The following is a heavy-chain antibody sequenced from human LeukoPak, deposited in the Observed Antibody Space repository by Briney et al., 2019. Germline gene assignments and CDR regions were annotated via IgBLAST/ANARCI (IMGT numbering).Heavy chain of an antibody. D-gene: IGHD3-22*01. V-gene: IGHV3-30*02. J-gene: IGHJ4*02. CDR2: IRYDGGNK. CDR3: AKGPYYDSSGYYWGVLDY. Sequence: GGSLRLSCAASGFTFSSYGMHWVRQAPGKGLEWVAFIRYDGGNKYYADSVKGRFTISRDNSKNTLYLQMNRLRAEDTAVYYCAKGPYYDSSGYYWGVLDYWGQGTLVTVSS. CDR1: GFTFSSYG.